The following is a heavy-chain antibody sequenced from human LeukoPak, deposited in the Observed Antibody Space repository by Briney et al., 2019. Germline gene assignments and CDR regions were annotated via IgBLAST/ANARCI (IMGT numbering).Heavy chain of an antibody. D-gene: IGHD4-17*01. Sequence: SETLSLTCSVSGGSISNSDYYWGWIRQPPGKGLEWIGNIYYSGSTYYNPSLKSRVTISVDTSNNQFSLKLSSVTAADTAVYYCARGDYGDYVNGLDYWGQGTLVTVSS. CDR2: IYYSGST. J-gene: IGHJ4*02. CDR1: GGSISNSDYY. V-gene: IGHV4-39*07. CDR3: ARGDYGDYVNGLDY.